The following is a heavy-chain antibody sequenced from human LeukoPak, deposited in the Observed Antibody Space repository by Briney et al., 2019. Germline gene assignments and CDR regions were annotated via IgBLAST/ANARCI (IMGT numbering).Heavy chain of an antibody. V-gene: IGHV1-46*01. CDR2: INSRGGST. CDR1: GYTFTSSY. J-gene: IGHJ4*02. D-gene: IGHD4-17*01. Sequence: ASVKVSCKPSGYTFTSSYIHWVRQAPGQGLEWMGIINSRGGSTSYAQKFQGRVTMTRYTSTTTVYMELSSLRAEDTAVYYCARQPNDYGDYGDYGGQGPLVTVPP. CDR3: ARQPNDYGDYGDY.